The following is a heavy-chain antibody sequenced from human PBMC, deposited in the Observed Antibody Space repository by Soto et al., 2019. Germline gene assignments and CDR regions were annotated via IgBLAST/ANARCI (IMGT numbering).Heavy chain of an antibody. CDR2: IDKVGTDS. D-gene: IGHD3-10*01. Sequence: EVQLVESGGGLVQPGGSLRLSCAASEFTFSGRSVHWVRQAPGKGLVWVSGIDKVGTDSTYADSVKGRFTSSRDNAKNTVYLQINILRVEDTAVYYCARGWFGPDVWGKGTTVTVSS. J-gene: IGHJ6*03. CDR1: EFTFSGRS. V-gene: IGHV3-74*01. CDR3: ARGWFGPDV.